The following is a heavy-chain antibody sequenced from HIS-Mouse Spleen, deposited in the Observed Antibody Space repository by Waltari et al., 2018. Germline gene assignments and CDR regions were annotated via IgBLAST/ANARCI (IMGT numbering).Heavy chain of an antibody. J-gene: IGHJ6*02. CDR2: INHSGST. V-gene: IGHV4-34*01. CDR1: GGSFSGYY. Sequence: QVQLQQGGAGLLKPSETLPLTCAVYGGSFSGYYWSWIRQPPRQGRAWIGEINHSGSTNYNPSLKSRVTISVDTSKNQFSLKLSSVTAADTAVYYCARGEAEIAAAAYYYYYGMDVWGQGTTVTVSS. CDR3: ARGEAEIAAAAYYYYYGMDV. D-gene: IGHD6-13*01.